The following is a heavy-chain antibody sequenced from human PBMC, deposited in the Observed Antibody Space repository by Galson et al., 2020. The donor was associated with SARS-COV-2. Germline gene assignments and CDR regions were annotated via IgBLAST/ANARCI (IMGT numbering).Heavy chain of an antibody. V-gene: IGHV3-30*14. J-gene: IGHJ4*02. Sequence: GESLKISCAASGFTFSSYAMHWVRQAPGKGLEWVAVISLDGSRYYYSDSVKGRFSISRDNSKDTLYLEMNRLTSEDTAVYYCARDPQSRTEGYNLLNHWGQGTLVTVSS. CDR3: ARDPQSRTEGYNLLNH. CDR1: GFTFSSYA. D-gene: IGHD1-1*01. CDR2: ISLDGSRY.